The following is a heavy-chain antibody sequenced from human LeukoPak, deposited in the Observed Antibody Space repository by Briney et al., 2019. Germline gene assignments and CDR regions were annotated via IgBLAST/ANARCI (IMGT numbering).Heavy chain of an antibody. Sequence: GGSLRLSCAASGFIFSSYSMNWVRQAPGKGLEWGSSISSRSSYIYYADSVKGRFTLSRDKAKNSLYLQINSLRAEDTAVYYCARDRSGWSNGCNWFDPWGRGTLVTVSS. CDR2: ISSRSSYI. D-gene: IGHD6-19*01. CDR3: ARDRSGWSNGCNWFDP. V-gene: IGHV3-21*01. CDR1: GFIFSSYS. J-gene: IGHJ5*02.